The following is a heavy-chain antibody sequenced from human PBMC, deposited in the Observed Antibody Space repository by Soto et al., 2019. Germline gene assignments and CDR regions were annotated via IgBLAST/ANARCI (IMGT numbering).Heavy chain of an antibody. CDR2: ISAYNGNT. Sequence: ASVKVSCKASGYTFTSYGISWVRQAPGQGLEWMGWISAYNGNTNYAQKLQGRVTMTTDTSTSTTYMELRSLRSDDTAVYYCATVGYSYGDYYYGMDVWGQGTKVTVSS. D-gene: IGHD5-18*01. CDR1: GYTFTSYG. V-gene: IGHV1-18*04. J-gene: IGHJ6*02. CDR3: ATVGYSYGDYYYGMDV.